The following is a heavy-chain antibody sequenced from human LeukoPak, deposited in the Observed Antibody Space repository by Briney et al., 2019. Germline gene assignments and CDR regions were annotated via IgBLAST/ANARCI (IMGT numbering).Heavy chain of an antibody. Sequence: KPSETLSLTCAVYGGSFSGYYWSWIRQPPGKGREWVGEINHSGSTNHNPSLKSRVTISVDTSKNQFSLRLTSVTAADTAVYYCARGRGCSSTSCYTDYYYYMDVWGKGTTVTVSS. V-gene: IGHV4-34*01. CDR2: INHSGST. J-gene: IGHJ6*03. CDR1: GGSFSGYY. D-gene: IGHD2-2*02. CDR3: ARGRGCSSTSCYTDYYYYMDV.